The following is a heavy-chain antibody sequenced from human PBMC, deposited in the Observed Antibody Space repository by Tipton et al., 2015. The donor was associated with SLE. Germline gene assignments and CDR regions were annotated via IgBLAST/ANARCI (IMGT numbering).Heavy chain of an antibody. D-gene: IGHD1-26*01. Sequence: TLSLTCDVSGFSISNTFYWGWIRQPPGKGPEWIGGCYRPHKTYYNPALESRVSISLDTSKNQFSLNVNSVTAADTAVYFCARQTVGGSWEFDSWGQGILVTVSS. CDR1: GFSISNTFY. V-gene: IGHV4-38-2*01. CDR3: ARQTVGGSWEFDS. CDR2: CYRPHKT. J-gene: IGHJ4*02.